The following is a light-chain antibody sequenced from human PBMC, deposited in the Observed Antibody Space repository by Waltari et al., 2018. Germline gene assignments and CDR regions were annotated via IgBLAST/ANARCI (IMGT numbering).Light chain of an antibody. CDR2: DAS. CDR3: QLRTNLMFT. V-gene: IGKV3-11*01. Sequence: EIVLTQSPATLSLSPGERATLSCRASQSVSSSLAWYQQTPGQAPRLLIYDASNRATGIPARFSGSRSGTDFTLTISSLEPEDFTVYYCQLRTNLMFTFGQGSKLES. J-gene: IGKJ2*01. CDR1: QSVSSS.